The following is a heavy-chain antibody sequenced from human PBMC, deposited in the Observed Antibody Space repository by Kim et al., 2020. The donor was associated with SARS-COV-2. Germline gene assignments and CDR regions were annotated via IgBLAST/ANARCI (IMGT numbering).Heavy chain of an antibody. CDR3: VRSLIATLGTGNFDI. J-gene: IGHJ3*02. Sequence: GGSLRLSCAASGLTFRNYQMSWVRQSPGEGLEWVSTIKTDGITTHYADSVQGRSAISRDNAQSSLHLQINSLRTEDTAVYYCVRSLIATLGTGNFDIWGQGTVVTVSS. V-gene: IGHV3-48*03. D-gene: IGHD6-13*01. CDR1: GLTFRNYQ. CDR2: IKTDGITT.